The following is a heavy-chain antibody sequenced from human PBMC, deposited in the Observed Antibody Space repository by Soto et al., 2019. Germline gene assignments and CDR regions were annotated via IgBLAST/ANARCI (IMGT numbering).Heavy chain of an antibody. D-gene: IGHD3-10*01. CDR1: GFSLSNARMG. CDR2: IFSNDEK. CDR3: ARTXGXLXFGEQYYFDY. J-gene: IGHJ4*02. V-gene: IGHV2-26*01. Sequence: QVTLKESGPVLVKPTEPLTLTCTVSGFSLSNARMGVSWIRXXPGKALEWLAHIFSNDEKSYSTSLKSRLTISKDTSKSQVVLTMTNMDPVDTATYYCARTXGXLXFGEQYYFDYWGQGTLVTVSS.